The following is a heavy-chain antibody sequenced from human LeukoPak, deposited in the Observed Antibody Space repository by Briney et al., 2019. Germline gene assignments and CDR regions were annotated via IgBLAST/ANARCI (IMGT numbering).Heavy chain of an antibody. CDR2: IYYSGST. J-gene: IGHJ4*02. V-gene: IGHV4-39*01. CDR3: ASRPLVYYDSSGPDY. D-gene: IGHD3-22*01. CDR1: GGSISSSSYY. Sequence: SETLSLTCTVSGGSISSSSYYWGWIRQPPGKGLEWIGSIYYSGSTYYNPSLKSRVTISVDTSKNQFSLKLSSVTAADTAVYYCASRPLVYYDSSGPDYWGQGTLVTVSP.